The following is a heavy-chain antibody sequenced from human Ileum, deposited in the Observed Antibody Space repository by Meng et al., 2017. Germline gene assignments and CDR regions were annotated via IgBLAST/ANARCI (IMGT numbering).Heavy chain of an antibody. V-gene: IGHV4-39*07. CDR2: IYSTGTT. J-gene: IGHJ5*02. CDR3: ARQPTGYPNWFDP. D-gene: IGHD3-9*01. CDR1: GGSISSTTTVYS. Sequence: LLVSEAVPVLGKPAEPLSLTCIVSGGSISSTTTVYSWGWIRQPTGKGLECIGSIYSTGTTYYNPSLESRVTISRDTYKNQFSLKLTSVTAADTAVYYCARQPTGYPNWFDPWGQGTLVTVFS.